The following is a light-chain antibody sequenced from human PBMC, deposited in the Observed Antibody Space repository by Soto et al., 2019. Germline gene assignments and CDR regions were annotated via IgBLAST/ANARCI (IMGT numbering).Light chain of an antibody. J-gene: IGLJ3*02. CDR1: TSDVGGFDS. Sequence: QSALTQPASVSGSPGQSITISCTATTSDVGGFDSVSWYQQHPGTAPRVIIYEVSNRPSGVSYRFSGSKSANTASLTISGLQADDEADYYCSSYTTCNTWLFGGGTKLTVL. V-gene: IGLV2-14*01. CDR3: SSYTTCNTWL. CDR2: EVS.